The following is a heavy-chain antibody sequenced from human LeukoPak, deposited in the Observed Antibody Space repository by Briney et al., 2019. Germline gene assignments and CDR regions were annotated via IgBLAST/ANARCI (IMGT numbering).Heavy chain of an antibody. Sequence: GRSLRLSCTASGFTFGDYAMSWVRQAPGKGLERVGFIRSKAYGGTTEYAASVKGRFTISRDDSKSIAYLQMNSLKTEDTAVYYCTAPGPGSSGYYYYGMDVWGKGTTVTVSS. CDR1: GFTFGDYA. J-gene: IGHJ6*04. V-gene: IGHV3-49*04. CDR2: IRSKAYGGTT. D-gene: IGHD6-13*01. CDR3: TAPGPGSSGYYYYGMDV.